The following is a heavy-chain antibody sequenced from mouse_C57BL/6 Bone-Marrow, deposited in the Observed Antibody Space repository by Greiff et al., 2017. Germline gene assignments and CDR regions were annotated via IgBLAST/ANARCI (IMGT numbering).Heavy chain of an antibody. V-gene: IGHV1-81*01. Sequence: VHLVESGAELARPGASVKLSCKASGYTFTSYGISWVKQRTGQGLEWIGEIYPRSGNTYYNEKFKGKATMTADKSSSTADMELRSLTSEDSAVYYCARGGIKRAIDYWGQGTSVTVSS. J-gene: IGHJ4*01. CDR2: IYPRSGNT. CDR3: ARGGIKRAIDY. CDR1: GYTFTSYG.